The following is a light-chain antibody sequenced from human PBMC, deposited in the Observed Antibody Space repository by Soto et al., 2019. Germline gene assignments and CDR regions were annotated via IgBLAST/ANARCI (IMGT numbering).Light chain of an antibody. CDR1: QSVSSSY. V-gene: IGKV3-20*01. CDR2: GTS. CDR3: QQYGSSRYT. Sequence: EIVLTQSPGTLSLSPGERATLSCRASQSVSSSYLALYQQKPGQAPRLLIYGTSSRATSIPYRFSGSGSGTDFTLTSTRLEPEDFAVYYCQQYGSSRYTFGQGTKLEIK. J-gene: IGKJ2*01.